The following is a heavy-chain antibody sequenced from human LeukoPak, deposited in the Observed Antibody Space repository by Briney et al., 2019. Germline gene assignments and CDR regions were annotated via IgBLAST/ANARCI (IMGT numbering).Heavy chain of an antibody. CDR1: GFTFSSYS. J-gene: IGHJ4*02. V-gene: IGHV3-7*01. Sequence: GGSLRLSCAASGFTFSSYSMNWVRQAPGKGLEWVANIKQDGSEKYYVDSVEGRFTISRDNAKNSLYLQMNRLRAEDTAVYYCARYPQSGPPDYWGQGTLVTVSS. CDR3: ARYPQSGPPDY. CDR2: IKQDGSEK.